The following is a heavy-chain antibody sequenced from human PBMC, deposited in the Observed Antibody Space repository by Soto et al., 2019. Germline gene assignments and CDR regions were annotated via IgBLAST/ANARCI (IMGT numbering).Heavy chain of an antibody. CDR1: GYTFTSYG. J-gene: IGHJ6*02. CDR3: AREHHYGGSSYGMDV. Sequence: QVHLVQSGAEVRKPGASVEVSCKASGYTFTSYGVSWVRQAPGQGLEWMGWISIYNGNTIYAQKFLGRVTMSTHTSTNIAYMQLRSLRSDDTAVYYCAREHHYGGSSYGMDVWGQGTTVTVSS. D-gene: IGHD1-26*01. V-gene: IGHV1-18*04. CDR2: ISIYNGNT.